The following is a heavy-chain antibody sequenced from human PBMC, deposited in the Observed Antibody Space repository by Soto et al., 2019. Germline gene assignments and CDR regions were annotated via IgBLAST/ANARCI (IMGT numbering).Heavy chain of an antibody. D-gene: IGHD3-3*01. CDR3: ARHPPIRFLEWLPGYGMDV. Sequence: GESLKISCKGSGYTFTSSWIGWVRQMPGKGPEWMGIIYPDNSDTRYSPSFQGQVTISADKSISTAYLQWSSLKASDTAMYYCARHPPIRFLEWLPGYGMDVWGQGTTVTVSS. J-gene: IGHJ6*02. V-gene: IGHV5-51*01. CDR2: IYPDNSDT. CDR1: GYTFTSSW.